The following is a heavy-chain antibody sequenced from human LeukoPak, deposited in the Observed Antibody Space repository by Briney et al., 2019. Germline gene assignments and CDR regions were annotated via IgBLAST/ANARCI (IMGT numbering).Heavy chain of an antibody. Sequence: ASVKVSCKASGYSFTGHLVHWVRQAPGQGLEWMGWISPNTGGTKYAQKFQGRVTMTRDTPINTAYMELSRLRSDDPAVYYCGREGIIVAVTAVTSDAFDFWGQGTTVTVSS. D-gene: IGHD2-21*02. CDR2: ISPNTGGT. V-gene: IGHV1-2*02. J-gene: IGHJ3*01. CDR1: GYSFTGHL. CDR3: GREGIIVAVTAVTSDAFDF.